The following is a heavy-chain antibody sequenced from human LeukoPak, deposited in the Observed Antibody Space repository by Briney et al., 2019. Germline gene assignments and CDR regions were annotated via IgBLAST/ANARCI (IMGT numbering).Heavy chain of an antibody. CDR2: MNPNSGNT. CDR1: GGTFSSYA. D-gene: IGHD4-23*01. CDR3: ARFGGKTGEGY. J-gene: IGHJ4*02. V-gene: IGHV1-8*02. Sequence: ASVKVSCKASGGTFSSYAISWVRQAPGQGLEWMGWMNPNSGNTGYAQKFQGRVTMTRNTSISTAYMELSSLRSEDTAVYYCARFGGKTGEGYWGQGTLVTVSS.